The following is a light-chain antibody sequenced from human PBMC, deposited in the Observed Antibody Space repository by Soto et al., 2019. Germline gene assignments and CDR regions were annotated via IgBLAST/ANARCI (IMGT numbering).Light chain of an antibody. J-gene: IGKJ4*01. CDR3: QQRSNSLT. CDR1: QSVSSY. CDR2: DAS. V-gene: IGKV3-11*01. Sequence: EIVLTQSPATLSLSPGERATLSCKASQSVSSYLAWYQQKPGQAPRLLIYDASIRATGIPARFSGSGSGTDFPLTSSILAPEYFVVYYRQQRSNSLTFGEGTKVEIK.